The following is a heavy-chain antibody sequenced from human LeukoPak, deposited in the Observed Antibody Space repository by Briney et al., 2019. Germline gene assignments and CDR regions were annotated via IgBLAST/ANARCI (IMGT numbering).Heavy chain of an antibody. CDR3: AKDLPPIAARLLFDY. V-gene: IGHV3-74*01. Sequence: PGGSLRLSCAVSGLTFSNYWMHWVRQAPGKGLVWVSRISNDGTSTSYADSVKGRFTISRDNSKNTLYLQMNSLRAEDTAVYYCAKDLPPIAARLLFDYWGQGTLVTVSS. D-gene: IGHD6-6*01. CDR2: ISNDGTST. J-gene: IGHJ4*02. CDR1: GLTFSNYW.